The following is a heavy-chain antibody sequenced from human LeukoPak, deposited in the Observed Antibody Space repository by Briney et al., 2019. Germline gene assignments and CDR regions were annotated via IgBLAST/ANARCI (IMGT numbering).Heavy chain of an antibody. CDR1: GGFVSGGNSY. CDR2: IHNSGST. CDR3: ARDYHRTNWYYCDY. V-gene: IGHV4-61*01. J-gene: IGHJ4*02. Sequence: SETLSLTCTASGGFVSGGNSYWTWIRQPPGKGLEWIGNIHNSGSTNYNPSLKSRVTISQDTSKNQFSLRLSSVTAADTAVYYCARDYHRTNWYYCDYWGQGSLVAVSS. D-gene: IGHD1-1*01.